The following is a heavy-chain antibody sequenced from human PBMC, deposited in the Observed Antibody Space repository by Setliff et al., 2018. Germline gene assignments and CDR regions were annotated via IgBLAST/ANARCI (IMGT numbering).Heavy chain of an antibody. Sequence: ASVKVSCKASGATFSSYGISWVRQAPGQGLEWMGGTIPMFGTTEYAQKFQGRLTIITDESTNTAFMQLSSLRSDDTAVYYCARGPPDFVVVPAAAKFDYWGPGTQVTVSS. CDR1: GATFSSYG. D-gene: IGHD2-2*01. CDR2: TIPMFGTT. J-gene: IGHJ4*02. V-gene: IGHV1-69*05. CDR3: ARGPPDFVVVPAAAKFDY.